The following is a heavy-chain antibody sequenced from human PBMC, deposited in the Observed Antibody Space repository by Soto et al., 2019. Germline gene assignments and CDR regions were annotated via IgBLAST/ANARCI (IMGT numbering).Heavy chain of an antibody. CDR2: IIPLIGTA. Sequence: QVQLVQSGAEVRKPGSSVTVSCKASGGTFSTYGITWVRQAPGQGLEWMGNIIPLIGTANYAQRFRGRVTITADESTSRAYMELTSLRSEDTAVYYCARVVMTTVTASFYYGLDVWGQGTTVTVSS. CDR1: GGTFSTYG. D-gene: IGHD4-4*01. J-gene: IGHJ6*02. V-gene: IGHV1-69*18. CDR3: ARVVMTTVTASFYYGLDV.